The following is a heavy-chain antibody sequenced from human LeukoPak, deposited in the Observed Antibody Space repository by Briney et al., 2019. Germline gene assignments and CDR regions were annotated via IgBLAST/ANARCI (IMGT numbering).Heavy chain of an antibody. Sequence: ASVKVSCKASGYTFTSYGISWVRQAPGQGLEWMGWISAYNGNTNYAQKLQGRVTMTTDTSTSTAYMELRSLRSDDTAVYYCARDAPVLGYCSGGSCYDFYGMDVWGQGTRSPSP. J-gene: IGHJ6*02. CDR2: ISAYNGNT. D-gene: IGHD2-15*01. CDR1: GYTFTSYG. CDR3: ARDAPVLGYCSGGSCYDFYGMDV. V-gene: IGHV1-18*01.